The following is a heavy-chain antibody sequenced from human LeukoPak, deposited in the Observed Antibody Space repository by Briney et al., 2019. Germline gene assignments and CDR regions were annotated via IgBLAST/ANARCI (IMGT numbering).Heavy chain of an antibody. CDR1: GYTFTGYY. V-gene: IGHV1-2*02. J-gene: IGHJ4*02. CDR2: INPKSGGT. D-gene: IGHD6-19*01. Sequence: GASVKVSCKASGYTFTGYYMHWVRQAPGQGLEGMGWINPKSGGTNYAQKFQGRVTMTRDTSISTAYMELSRLRSDDTAVYYCARDTSGPMYSSGWYDYWGQGTLVTVSS. CDR3: ARDTSGPMYSSGWYDY.